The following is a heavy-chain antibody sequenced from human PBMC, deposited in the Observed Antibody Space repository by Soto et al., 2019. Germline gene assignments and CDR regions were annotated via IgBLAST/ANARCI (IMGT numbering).Heavy chain of an antibody. J-gene: IGHJ4*02. CDR1: GFSFSGSA. Sequence: EVQLVESGGGLVQPGGSLKLSCAASGFSFSGSAMHWVRQASGKGLEWVGRIRSKANSYATAYAASVKGRFIISRDDSENTAYLQMNSLKTEDTAVYYCTRSSSGWYASIDFWGQGTLVTVSS. D-gene: IGHD6-19*01. V-gene: IGHV3-73*01. CDR3: TRSSSGWYASIDF. CDR2: IRSKANSYAT.